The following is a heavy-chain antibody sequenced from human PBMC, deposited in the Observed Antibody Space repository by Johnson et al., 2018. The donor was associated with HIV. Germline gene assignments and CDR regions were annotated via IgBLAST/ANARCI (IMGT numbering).Heavy chain of an antibody. Sequence: QVQLVESGGGVVQPGRSLRLSCVASGFTFSTYGMHWVRQAPGKGLEWVAVIWYDGSNKYYADSVKGRLTISRDNSKNPLYLQMNSLRAEDTAVYYCARGQGASKWEPFGGDAFDIWGQGTLVTVSS. D-gene: IGHD1-26*01. CDR1: GFTFSTYG. V-gene: IGHV3-33*01. CDR3: ARGQGASKWEPFGGDAFDI. J-gene: IGHJ3*02. CDR2: IWYDGSNK.